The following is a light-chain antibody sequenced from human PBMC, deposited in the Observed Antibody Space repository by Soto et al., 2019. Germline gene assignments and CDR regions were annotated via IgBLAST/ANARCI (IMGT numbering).Light chain of an antibody. CDR3: QHYNSYSEA. CDR1: QGIRND. J-gene: IGKJ1*01. CDR2: AAS. V-gene: IGKV1-6*01. Sequence: AIQLTQSPSSLSASVGDRVTITCRASQGIRNDLGWYQQKPGKAPKLLIYAASSLQSGVPSRFSGSASGTDFTLTIISLQPEDFATYYCQHYNSYSEAFGQGTKVELK.